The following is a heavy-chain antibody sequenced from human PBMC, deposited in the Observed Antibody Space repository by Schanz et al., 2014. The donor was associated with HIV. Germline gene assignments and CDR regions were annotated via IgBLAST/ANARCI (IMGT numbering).Heavy chain of an antibody. Sequence: QVQLVQSGAEVKKPGSSVKVSCKTFGGAFRIYAMSWVRQAPGQGLEWMGGIVPIFGTTNYAQRVQGRVSITADESTSTAYMELSGLRSQDTAVYYCARGYCGADCSHFYYYGTDIWGQGTTVTVSS. CDR2: IVPIFGTT. CDR3: ARGYCGADCSHFYYYGTDI. J-gene: IGHJ6*02. D-gene: IGHD2-21*02. CDR1: GGAFRIYA. V-gene: IGHV1-69*01.